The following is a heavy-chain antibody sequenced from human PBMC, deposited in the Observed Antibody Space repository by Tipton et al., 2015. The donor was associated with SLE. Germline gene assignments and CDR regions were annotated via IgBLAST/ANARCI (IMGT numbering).Heavy chain of an antibody. CDR3: ARSREAYCTTTSCPGVYGY. J-gene: IGHJ4*02. CDR2: INYGGTT. D-gene: IGHD2-2*01. V-gene: IGHV4-59*11. Sequence: TLSLTCTVSGDSISSHYWTWIRQPPGNGLGWLGYINYGGTTNYSPSLESRLAISIDTSRNQFSLKLSSVTAADTAVYYCARSREAYCTTTSCPGVYGYWGQGTLVTVSS. CDR1: GDSISSHY.